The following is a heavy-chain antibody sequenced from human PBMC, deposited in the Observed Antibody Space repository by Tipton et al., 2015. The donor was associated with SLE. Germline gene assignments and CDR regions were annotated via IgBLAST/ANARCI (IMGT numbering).Heavy chain of an antibody. J-gene: IGHJ4*02. D-gene: IGHD1-1*01. CDR3: ARDLPKEVERRYFDY. V-gene: IGHV3-48*03. Sequence: SLRLSCAASGFTFSTYEMNWVRQAPGKGLEWVSYTSNSGSIIYYADSVKGRFTISRDNAKNSLYLQMNSLRAEDTAVYYCARDLPKEVERRYFDYWGQGTLVTVSS. CDR1: GFTFSTYE. CDR2: TSNSGSII.